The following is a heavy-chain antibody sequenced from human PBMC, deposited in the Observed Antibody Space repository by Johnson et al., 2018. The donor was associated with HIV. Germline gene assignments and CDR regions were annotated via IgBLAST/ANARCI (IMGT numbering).Heavy chain of an antibody. CDR2: IRYDGRNN. CDR3: ARDFVSFGGCTAFDI. Sequence: QVQLVESGGGVVQPGGSLRLSCAASGFTFSSYGMHWVRQAPGKGLEWVAFIRYDGRNNYYADSVQGRCTISRDNSKNTLYLQMNSLRAEDTALYYCARDFVSFGGCTAFDIWGQGTMVSVSS. CDR1: GFTFSSYG. V-gene: IGHV3-30*02. J-gene: IGHJ3*02. D-gene: IGHD3-10*01.